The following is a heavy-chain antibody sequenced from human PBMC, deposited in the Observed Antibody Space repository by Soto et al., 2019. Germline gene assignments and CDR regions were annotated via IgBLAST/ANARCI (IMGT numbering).Heavy chain of an antibody. CDR2: ISYDGSNK. D-gene: IGHD3-22*01. V-gene: IGHV3-30*18. Sequence: ESGGGVVQPGRSLRLSCAASGFTFSSYGMHWVRQAPGKGLEWVAVISYDGSNKYYADSVKGRFTISRDNSKNTLYLQMNSLRAEDTAVYYCAKGLDYYDSRYFDYWGQGTLVTVSS. CDR3: AKGLDYYDSRYFDY. CDR1: GFTFSSYG. J-gene: IGHJ4*02.